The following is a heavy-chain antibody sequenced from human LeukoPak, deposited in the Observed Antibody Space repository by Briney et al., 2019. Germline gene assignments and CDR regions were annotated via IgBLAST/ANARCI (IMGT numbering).Heavy chain of an antibody. CDR2: FSATDGSA. J-gene: IGHJ3*01. CDR3: AKARIAAAGTGAFDV. D-gene: IGHD6-13*01. Sequence: GGSLRLSCAASGFTVSSYGMTWVRQAPGKGLEWVSAFSATDGSAQYAESVKGRFTISRDNSKSSLYLQMNSLRDEDTAVYYCAKARIAAAGTGAFDVWGRGTMVTVSS. CDR1: GFTVSSYG. V-gene: IGHV3-23*01.